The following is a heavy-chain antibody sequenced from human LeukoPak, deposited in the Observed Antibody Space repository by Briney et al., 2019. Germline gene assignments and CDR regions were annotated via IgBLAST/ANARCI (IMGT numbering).Heavy chain of an antibody. Sequence: ASVKVSCKASGYTFTTYAMHWVRQAPGQRLEWMGWINAGNGNTKYSQKFQGRVTITRDTSASTAYMELSSLRSEDTAVYYCARTYCSRTSCYNVDRWGQGTLVTVSS. CDR3: ARTYCSRTSCYNVDR. CDR2: INAGNGNT. D-gene: IGHD2-2*02. J-gene: IGHJ4*02. CDR1: GYTFTTYA. V-gene: IGHV1-3*01.